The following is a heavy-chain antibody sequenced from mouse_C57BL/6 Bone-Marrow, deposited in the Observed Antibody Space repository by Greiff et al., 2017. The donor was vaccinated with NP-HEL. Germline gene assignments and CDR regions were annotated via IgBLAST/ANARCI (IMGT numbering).Heavy chain of an antibody. Sequence: VQLQQSGAELARPGASVKLSCKASGYTFTSYGISWVKQRTGQGLEWIGEISPRSGNTYYNEKFKGKATLTADKSSSTAYMELRSLTSEDSAVYFCARDHWDGWYFDVWGTGTTVTVSS. CDR3: ARDHWDGWYFDV. CDR1: GYTFTSYG. CDR2: ISPRSGNT. J-gene: IGHJ1*03. D-gene: IGHD4-1*01. V-gene: IGHV1-81*01.